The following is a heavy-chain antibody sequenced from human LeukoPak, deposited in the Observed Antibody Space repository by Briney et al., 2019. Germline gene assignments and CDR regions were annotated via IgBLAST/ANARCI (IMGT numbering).Heavy chain of an antibody. CDR1: GGTFSSYA. D-gene: IGHD2-21*02. CDR3: ARDRAAYCGGDCYGYGMDV. V-gene: IGHV1-69*05. J-gene: IGHJ6*02. Sequence: GASVKVSRKASGGTFSSYAISWVRQAPGQGLEWMGGIIPIFGTANYAQKFQGRVTITTDESTSTAYMELSSLRSEDTAVYYCARDRAAYCGGDCYGYGMDVWGQGTTVTVSS. CDR2: IIPIFGTA.